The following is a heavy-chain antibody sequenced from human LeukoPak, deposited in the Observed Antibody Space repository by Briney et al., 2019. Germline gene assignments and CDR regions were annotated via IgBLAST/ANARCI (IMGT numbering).Heavy chain of an antibody. CDR2: ISGSGGST. V-gene: IGHV3-23*01. CDR3: AKDARKTLWFGELIYYGMDV. D-gene: IGHD3-10*01. J-gene: IGHJ6*02. CDR1: GFTFSSYA. Sequence: PGGSLRLSCAASGFTFSSYAMSWVRQAPGKGLEWVSAISGSGGSTYYADSVKGRFTISRDNSKNTLYLQMNSLRAEDTAVYYCAKDARKTLWFGELIYYGMDVWGQGTTVTVSS.